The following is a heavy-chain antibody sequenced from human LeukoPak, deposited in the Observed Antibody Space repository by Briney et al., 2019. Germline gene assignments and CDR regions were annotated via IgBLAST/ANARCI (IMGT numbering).Heavy chain of an antibody. D-gene: IGHD6-13*01. CDR2: INIRADET. CDR1: GFTFSNYG. V-gene: IGHV3-23*01. CDR3: AKGTDPGIAAAGAVLDY. Sequence: GGSLRLSCAASGFTFSNYGMAWFRQAPGKGLEWVSTINIRADETHYADSVKGRFTISRDNSKNTLYLQMNSLRAEDTAVYYCAKGTDPGIAAAGAVLDYWGQGTLVTVSS. J-gene: IGHJ4*02.